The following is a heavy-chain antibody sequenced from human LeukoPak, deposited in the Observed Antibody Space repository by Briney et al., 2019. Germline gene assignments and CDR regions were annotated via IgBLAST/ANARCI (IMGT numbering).Heavy chain of an antibody. CDR1: GFTFSDYY. Sequence: PGGSLRLSCAASGFTFSDYYMSWICQAPGKGLEWVSYISSSGSTIYYADSVKGRFTISRDNAKNSLYLQMNSLRAEDTAVYYCARDRQRWLQLGAFDIWGQGTMVTVSS. D-gene: IGHD5-24*01. J-gene: IGHJ3*02. CDR2: ISSSGSTI. V-gene: IGHV3-11*01. CDR3: ARDRQRWLQLGAFDI.